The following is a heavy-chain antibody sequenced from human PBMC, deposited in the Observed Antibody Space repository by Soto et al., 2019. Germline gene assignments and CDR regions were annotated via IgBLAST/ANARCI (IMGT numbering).Heavy chain of an antibody. CDR3: ARDSDLDGDYLWYGYFDL. V-gene: IGHV6-1*01. Sequence: QVQLQQSGPGLVKSSQTLSLTCAISGDSVSSNSAAWNWIRQSPSRGLEWLGRTYYRSQWYNDYAESVKGRITINPDTSKNQFSLQLNSVTPDDTAVYYCARDSDLDGDYLWYGYFDLWGRGTLVTVSS. J-gene: IGHJ2*01. CDR1: GDSVSSNSAA. CDR2: TYYRSQWYN. D-gene: IGHD4-17*01.